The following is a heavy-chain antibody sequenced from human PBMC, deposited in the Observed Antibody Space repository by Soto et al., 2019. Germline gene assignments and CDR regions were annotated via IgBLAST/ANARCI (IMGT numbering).Heavy chain of an antibody. CDR2: VSGYNGKT. CDR3: ARDLYPLAYYFDY. CDR1: GYTFTNHG. J-gene: IGHJ4*02. V-gene: IGHV1-18*04. Sequence: QVQLVQSGPEVKKSGASVKVSCKASGYTFTNHGISWVRQAPGHGLEWMGWVSGYNGKTKYPQELQGRVTMTTETSTSTAYMELRSLRSDDTAVYYCARDLYPLAYYFDYWGQGTLVTVSS. D-gene: IGHD2-8*01.